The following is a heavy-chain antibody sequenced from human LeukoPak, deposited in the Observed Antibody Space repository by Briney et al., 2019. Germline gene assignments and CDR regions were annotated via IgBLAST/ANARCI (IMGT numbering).Heavy chain of an antibody. J-gene: IGHJ5*02. CDR2: ISSSSSYI. Sequence: GGSLRLSCAASGFTFSSYSMNWVRQAPGKGLEWVSSISSSSSYIYYADSVKGRFTISRDNAKNSLYLQMNSLRAEDTAVYYCARDLGYCSSTSCSPGDNWFDPWGQGTLVTVSS. CDR3: ARDLGYCSSTSCSPGDNWFDP. D-gene: IGHD2-2*01. CDR1: GFTFSSYS. V-gene: IGHV3-21*01.